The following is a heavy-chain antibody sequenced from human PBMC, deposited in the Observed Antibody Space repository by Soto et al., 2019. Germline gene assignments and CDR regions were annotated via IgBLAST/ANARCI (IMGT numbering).Heavy chain of an antibody. V-gene: IGHV1-18*01. Sequence: GASVKVSCKASGYTFTSYGISWVRQAPGQGLEWMGWISAYNGNTNYAQKLQGRVTMTTDTSTSTAYMELRSLRSDDTAVYYCAGYSGYDLDYYYYYMDVWGKGTTVTVSS. CDR3: AGYSGYDLDYYYYYMDV. CDR1: GYTFTSYG. CDR2: ISAYNGNT. J-gene: IGHJ6*03. D-gene: IGHD5-12*01.